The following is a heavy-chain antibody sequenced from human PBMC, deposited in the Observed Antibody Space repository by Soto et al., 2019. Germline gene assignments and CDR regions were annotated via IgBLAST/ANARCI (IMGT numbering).Heavy chain of an antibody. Sequence: QVQLVQSGAEVKKPGSSVKVSCKASGGTFSTYVISWVRQAPGQGLEWMGGIIPVFATTNYAQKFQGRVTITADASTRTGYMELNSLRSEDTAVYYGARGRIAVAATDFYYYGMDVWGQGTSVTVSS. CDR1: GGTFSTYV. CDR3: ARGRIAVAATDFYYYGMDV. D-gene: IGHD2-15*01. CDR2: IIPVFATT. V-gene: IGHV1-69*12. J-gene: IGHJ6*02.